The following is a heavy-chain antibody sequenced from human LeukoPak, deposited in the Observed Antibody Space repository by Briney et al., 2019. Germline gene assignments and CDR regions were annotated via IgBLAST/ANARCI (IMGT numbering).Heavy chain of an antibody. CDR2: IYSGGST. CDR3: AKDRVAAAGTDY. D-gene: IGHD6-13*01. J-gene: IGHJ4*02. V-gene: IGHV3-53*01. Sequence: SVIYSGGSTYYADSVKGRFTISRDNSKNTLYLQMNSLRAEDTAVYYCAKDRVAAAGTDYWGQGTLVTVSS.